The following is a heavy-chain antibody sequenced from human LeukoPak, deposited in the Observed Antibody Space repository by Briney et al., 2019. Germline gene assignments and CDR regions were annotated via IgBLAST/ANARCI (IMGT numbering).Heavy chain of an antibody. V-gene: IGHV3-7*01. CDR1: GFTFSRDY. CDR3: ASGGTVWFY. J-gene: IGHJ4*02. CDR2: IKPDGSEK. D-gene: IGHD4-17*01. Sequence: GGSLRLSCSASGFTFSRDYMSWVRQAPGKGLECVAKIKPDGSEKFYMESVRGRYTISRDNSKNSLYLHLNSLRDEDTAVYYCASGGTVWFYWGQGTLVTVSS.